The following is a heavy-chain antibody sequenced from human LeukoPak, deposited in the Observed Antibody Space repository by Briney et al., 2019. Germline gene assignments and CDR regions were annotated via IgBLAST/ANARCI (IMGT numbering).Heavy chain of an antibody. Sequence: GESLKISCKGSGYSFTSYWISWVRQMPGKGLEWMGRIDPSDSYTNYSPSFQGHVTISADKSISTAYLQWSSLKASDTATYYCAGDMVGYCSSTSCRDYWGQGTLVTVSS. V-gene: IGHV5-10-1*01. CDR2: IDPSDSYT. J-gene: IGHJ4*02. CDR1: GYSFTSYW. D-gene: IGHD2-2*01. CDR3: AGDMVGYCSSTSCRDY.